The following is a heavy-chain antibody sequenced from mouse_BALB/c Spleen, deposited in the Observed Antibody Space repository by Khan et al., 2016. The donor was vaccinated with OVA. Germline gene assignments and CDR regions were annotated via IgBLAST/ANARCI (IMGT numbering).Heavy chain of an antibody. CDR3: AGKYGSDFDY. Sequence: EVQLQESGPELVKPGASVKLSCKASGYSFTGYFMNWVMQSHGKSLEWIGRINPHIGETFYNKNFKDKATLTVDESSSTAHMELRSLSSEDSAVYYCAGKYGSDFDYWGQGTTLTVSS. CDR1: GYSFTGYF. J-gene: IGHJ2*01. D-gene: IGHD1-1*01. V-gene: IGHV1-20*02. CDR2: INPHIGET.